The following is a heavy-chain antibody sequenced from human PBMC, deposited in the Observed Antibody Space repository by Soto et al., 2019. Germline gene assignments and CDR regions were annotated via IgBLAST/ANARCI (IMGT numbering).Heavy chain of an antibody. V-gene: IGHV4-59*01. Sequence: SETLSLTCSVSGASIRNYYWHWVRQLPGKGLEWIGYVYTPYYTRYNSSLKSRVTISVDTSKNQFSLKLSSVTAADTAVYYCARDLANSNPYYFDYWGQGTLVTVSS. CDR3: ARDLANSNPYYFDY. CDR1: GASIRNYY. CDR2: VYTPYYT. J-gene: IGHJ4*02. D-gene: IGHD4-4*01.